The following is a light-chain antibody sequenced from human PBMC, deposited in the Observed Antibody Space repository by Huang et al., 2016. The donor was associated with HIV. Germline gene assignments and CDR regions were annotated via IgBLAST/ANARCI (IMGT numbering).Light chain of an antibody. V-gene: IGKV3-20*01. J-gene: IGKJ4*01. CDR3: QQYGNSPLT. CDR1: QRVSTDY. Sequence: ETVLTQSPGILSLSPGERATLSCRASQRVSTDYLAWDQQKPGQAPRLLIHGATVRATGSPDRFSGSGSGTDFTLTINRLEPEDFALYYCQQYGNSPLTFGGGTEVEIK. CDR2: GAT.